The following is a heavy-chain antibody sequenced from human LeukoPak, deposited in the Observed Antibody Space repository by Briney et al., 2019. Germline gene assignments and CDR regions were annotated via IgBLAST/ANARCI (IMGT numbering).Heavy chain of an antibody. D-gene: IGHD2-2*01. Sequence: KPSETLSLTCIVSGGSLSSYYWSWIRQPPGKGLEWFGYIYYSGSTKYNPSLKSRVTISVDTSKKQFSLKLNFVTAADTAMYYCARALGYCTSTSCLNYNYYGMDVWGQGTTVTVSS. V-gene: IGHV4-59*01. CDR2: IYYSGST. J-gene: IGHJ6*02. CDR3: ARALGYCTSTSCLNYNYYGMDV. CDR1: GGSLSSYY.